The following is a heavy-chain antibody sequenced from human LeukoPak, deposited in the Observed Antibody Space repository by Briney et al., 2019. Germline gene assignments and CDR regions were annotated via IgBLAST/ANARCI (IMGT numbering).Heavy chain of an antibody. D-gene: IGHD4-17*01. CDR3: ASSPAYGPGDY. Sequence: GGSLRLSCAASGFTFSTSAMTWVRQAPGKGLEWVSGISGSGATDYADSVKGRFTISRDNSKNTLYLQMNSLRAEDTAVYYCASSPAYGPGDYWGQGTLVTVSS. V-gene: IGHV3-23*01. CDR1: GFTFSTSA. CDR2: ISGSGAT. J-gene: IGHJ4*02.